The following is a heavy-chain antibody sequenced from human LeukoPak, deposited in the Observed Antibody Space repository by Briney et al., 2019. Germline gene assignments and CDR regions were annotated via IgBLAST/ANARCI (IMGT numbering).Heavy chain of an antibody. J-gene: IGHJ4*02. CDR2: LHPRDSDT. V-gene: IGHV5-51*01. CDR1: GSRFTNYW. CDR3: AIFVVTAMAHFDH. D-gene: IGHD5-18*01. Sequence: RGGSLQISCQGSGSRFTNYWIAWVRQLTGKGLEWIGILHPRDSDTTYTPSFQGHVIFAAHSSISSAYLQWCILKASDTALYYCAIFVVTAMAHFDHWGQRTLVSVSS.